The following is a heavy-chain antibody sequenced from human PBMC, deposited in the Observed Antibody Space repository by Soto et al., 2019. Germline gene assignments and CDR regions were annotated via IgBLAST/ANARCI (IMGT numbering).Heavy chain of an antibody. CDR2: LHSGGDT. D-gene: IGHD3-10*01. Sequence: EVRLVESGGGLVQPGGSLRLSCVASGIPVSSNYMTWVRQAPGKGLEWVSVLHSGGDTYYANSVKGRFTTSRHDSTNTPVLQMNSLTPEDAAVYYCARDGPYYYASRMDVWGQGTTVTVSS. CDR3: ARDGPYYYASRMDV. CDR1: GIPVSSNY. V-gene: IGHV3-53*04. J-gene: IGHJ6*02.